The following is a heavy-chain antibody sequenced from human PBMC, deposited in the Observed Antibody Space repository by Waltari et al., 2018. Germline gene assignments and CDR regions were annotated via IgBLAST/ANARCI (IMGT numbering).Heavy chain of an antibody. V-gene: IGHV4-59*01. CDR3: ARDTGGWYYDV. J-gene: IGHJ2*01. CDR2: ISTTGGT. CDR1: DGSISIFY. Sequence: QVQLLQSGPGLVKPSETLSLTCTVSDGSISIFYWTWIRQPPGKGPDWIGCISTTGGTKYNPSLQSRVSFSVEKSKNQFSLRLTSVTAADTALYYCARDTGGWYYDVWGRGSLVTVAA. D-gene: IGHD3-10*01.